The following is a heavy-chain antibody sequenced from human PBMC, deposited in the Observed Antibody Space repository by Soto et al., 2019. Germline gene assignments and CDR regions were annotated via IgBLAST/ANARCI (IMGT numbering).Heavy chain of an antibody. J-gene: IGHJ4*02. CDR2: IYYSGST. V-gene: IGHV4-59*01. CDR1: GGSISSYY. CDR3: ARLATRYYSDY. D-gene: IGHD5-12*01. Sequence: QVQLQESGPGLVKPSETLSLTCTVSGGSISSYYWSWIRQPPGKGLEWIGYIYYSGSTNYNPSLKSRVTISVDPSKPQFSRKMSCVTAADTAAYSCARLATRYYSDYWGQGTLVTVSS.